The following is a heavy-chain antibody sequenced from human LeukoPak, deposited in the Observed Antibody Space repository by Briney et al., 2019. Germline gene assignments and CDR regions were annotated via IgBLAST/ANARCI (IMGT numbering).Heavy chain of an antibody. CDR3: ATASYCSSTSCHNWFDP. Sequence: ASVKVSCKVSGYTLTELSMHWVRQAPGKGLEWMGGFDPEDGETIYAQKFQGRVTMTEDTSTDTAYMELSSLISEDTAVYYCATASYCSSTSCHNWFDPWGQGTLVTVSS. CDR2: FDPEDGET. J-gene: IGHJ5*02. D-gene: IGHD2-2*01. V-gene: IGHV1-24*01. CDR1: GYTLTELS.